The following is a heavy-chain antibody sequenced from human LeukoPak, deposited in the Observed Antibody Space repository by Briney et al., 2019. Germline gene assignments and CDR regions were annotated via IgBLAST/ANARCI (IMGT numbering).Heavy chain of an antibody. CDR2: IIPIFGTA. D-gene: IGHD3-9*01. Sequence: GSSVKVSCKASGGTFSSYAISWVRQAPGQGLEWMGGIIPIFGTANYAQKFQGRVTITADESTSTAYMELSSLRSEDTAVYYCARDGPYTIFVAGGYFDYWGQGTLVTVSS. CDR1: GGTFSSYA. CDR3: ARDGPYTIFVAGGYFDY. V-gene: IGHV1-69*01. J-gene: IGHJ4*02.